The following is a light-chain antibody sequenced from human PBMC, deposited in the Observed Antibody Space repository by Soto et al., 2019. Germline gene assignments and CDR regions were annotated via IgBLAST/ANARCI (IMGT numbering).Light chain of an antibody. CDR2: GAS. Sequence: ENVLTQSPGTLSLSPGERATLSCRASQSVSNNYLAWYQQKPGQAPRLLIYGASTRATGIPDRFSGSGSGTDVTLTSSRLEPEDFAVYSCQQYGRSPYTFGQGTKLEIE. CDR3: QQYGRSPYT. J-gene: IGKJ2*01. CDR1: QSVSNNY. V-gene: IGKV3-20*01.